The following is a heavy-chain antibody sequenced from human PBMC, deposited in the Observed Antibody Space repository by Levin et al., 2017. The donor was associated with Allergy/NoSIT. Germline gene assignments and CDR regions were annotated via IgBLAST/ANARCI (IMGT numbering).Heavy chain of an antibody. D-gene: IGHD2-15*01. CDR1: GYTFTSYY. V-gene: IGHV1-46*01. Sequence: ASVKVSCKASGYTFTSYYMHWVRQAPGQGLEWMGIINPSGGSTSYAQKFQGRVTMTRDTSTSTVYMELSSLRSEDTAVYYCARDSPYCSGGSCYSSNWFDPWGQGTLVTVSS. CDR2: INPSGGST. CDR3: ARDSPYCSGGSCYSSNWFDP. J-gene: IGHJ5*02.